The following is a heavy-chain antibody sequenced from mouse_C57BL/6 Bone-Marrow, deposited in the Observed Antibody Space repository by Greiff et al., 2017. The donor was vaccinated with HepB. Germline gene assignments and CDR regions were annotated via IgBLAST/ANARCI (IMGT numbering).Heavy chain of an antibody. CDR1: GFTFSSYG. J-gene: IGHJ2*01. CDR3: ARDYGS. V-gene: IGHV5-6*01. D-gene: IGHD1-1*01. CDR2: ISSGGSYT. Sequence: EVQGVESGGDLVKPGGSLKLSCAASGFTFSSYGMSWVRQTPDKRLEWVATISSGGSYTYYPDSVKGRFTISRDNAKNTLYLQMSSLKSEDTAMYYCARDYGSWGQGTTLTVSS.